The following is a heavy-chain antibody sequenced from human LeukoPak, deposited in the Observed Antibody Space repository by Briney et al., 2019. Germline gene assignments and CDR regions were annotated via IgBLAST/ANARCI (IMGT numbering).Heavy chain of an antibody. D-gene: IGHD6-19*01. Sequence: SETLSLTCTVSGGPITTYYLSWIRQSAGMGLEWIGRISGSGVITYNPSLKSRVTISVDTSKNQFSLKLSSVTAADTAVYYCARHFDSGWETDNWGQGTLVTVSS. J-gene: IGHJ4*02. V-gene: IGHV4-4*07. CDR3: ARHFDSGWETDN. CDR2: ISGSGVI. CDR1: GGPITTYY.